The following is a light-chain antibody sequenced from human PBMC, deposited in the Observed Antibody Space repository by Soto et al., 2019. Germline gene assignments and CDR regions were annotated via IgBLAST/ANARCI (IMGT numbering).Light chain of an antibody. V-gene: IGKV3-11*01. Sequence: EIVLTQSPATLSLSPGKRATLSCRASQSVSSYLAWYQQKPGQAPRLLIYDANNRATGIPARFSCSGSRTAFILTISSLEPEDFSVYYCQQRINWPPGDFGGGTKVEIK. CDR1: QSVSSY. J-gene: IGKJ4*01. CDR3: QQRINWPPGD. CDR2: DAN.